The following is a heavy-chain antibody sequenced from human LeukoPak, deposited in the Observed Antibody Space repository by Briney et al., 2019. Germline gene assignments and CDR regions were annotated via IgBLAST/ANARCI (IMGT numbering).Heavy chain of an antibody. D-gene: IGHD4-17*01. J-gene: IGHJ3*02. V-gene: IGHV4-34*01. CDR1: GGSFSGYY. Sequence: SETLSLTCAVYGGSFSGYYWSWIRQPPGKGLEWIGEINHSGSTNYNPSLKSRVTISVDTSKNQFFLKLSSVTAADTAVYYCARVGYGDDGDAFDIWGQGTMVTVSS. CDR2: INHSGST. CDR3: ARVGYGDDGDAFDI.